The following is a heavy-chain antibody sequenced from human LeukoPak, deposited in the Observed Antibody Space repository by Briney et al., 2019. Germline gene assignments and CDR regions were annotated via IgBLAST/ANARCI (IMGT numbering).Heavy chain of an antibody. D-gene: IGHD2-2*01. CDR2: ISSSSSYI. V-gene: IGHV3-21*01. CDR3: ARERDIVVVPAALYMDV. J-gene: IGHJ6*03. CDR1: GFTFSSYS. Sequence: PGGSLRLSCAASGFTFSSYSMNWVRQAPGKGLEWVSSISSSSSYIYYADSVKGRFTISRDNSKNTLYLQMNSLRAEDTAVYYCARERDIVVVPAALYMDVWGKGTTVTVSS.